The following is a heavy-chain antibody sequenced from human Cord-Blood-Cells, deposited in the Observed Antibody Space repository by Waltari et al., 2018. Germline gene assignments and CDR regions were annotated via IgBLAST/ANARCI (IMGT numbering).Heavy chain of an antibody. V-gene: IGHV4-34*01. CDR2: INNSGST. Sequence: QVQLQQWGAGLLKPSETLSLTCAVYGGSFSGYYCSWIRQPPGKGLEWIGEINNSGSTNYNPSLKSRVTISVDTSKNQFSLKLSSVTAADTAVYYCAALYCSGGSCSPERRYFDYWGQGTLVTVSS. J-gene: IGHJ4*02. CDR3: AALYCSGGSCSPERRYFDY. CDR1: GGSFSGYY. D-gene: IGHD2-15*01.